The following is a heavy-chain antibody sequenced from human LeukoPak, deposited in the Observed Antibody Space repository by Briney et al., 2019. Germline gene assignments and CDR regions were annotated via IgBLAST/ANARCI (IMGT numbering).Heavy chain of an antibody. CDR1: GFTFSSYA. CDR2: ISGSGGST. J-gene: IGHJ4*02. D-gene: IGHD3-10*01. V-gene: IGHV3-23*01. Sequence: GGSLRLSCAASGFTFSSYAMSWVRQAPGKGLEWVSAISGSGGSTYYADSVKGRFTISRDNSENSLDLQMNSLRAEDTGVYYCARVGNYFGSGTSPLGYWGQGTLVIVSS. CDR3: ARVGNYFGSGTSPLGY.